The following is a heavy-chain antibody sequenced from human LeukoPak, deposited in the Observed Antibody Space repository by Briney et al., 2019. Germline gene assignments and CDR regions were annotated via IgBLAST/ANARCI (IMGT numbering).Heavy chain of an antibody. CDR3: ARGSRSYTDFDY. CDR1: GLTFSDYT. Sequence: PGGSLRLSCAASGLTFSDYTMNWVRQAPGKGLEWVSYISSRSSTIYYADSVKGRFTISRDNAKNSLYLQMNSLRDEDTAVYCCARGSRSYTDFDYWGQGTLVTVSS. CDR2: ISSRSSTI. D-gene: IGHD3-10*01. J-gene: IGHJ4*02. V-gene: IGHV3-48*02.